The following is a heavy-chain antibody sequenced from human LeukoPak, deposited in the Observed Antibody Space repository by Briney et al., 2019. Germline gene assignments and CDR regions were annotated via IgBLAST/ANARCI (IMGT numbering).Heavy chain of an antibody. CDR2: IYYSGNT. CDR3: ARDASVGGMDV. Sequence: SETLSVTCTVSGGSIISYYGSWLRQPRGKGLEWIGYIYYSGNTNYNPSLKSRVTISVDTSTNQFSLKLSSVTAADTAVYYCARDASVGGMDVWGQGTTVTVSS. V-gene: IGHV4-59*01. J-gene: IGHJ6*02. CDR1: GGSIISYY.